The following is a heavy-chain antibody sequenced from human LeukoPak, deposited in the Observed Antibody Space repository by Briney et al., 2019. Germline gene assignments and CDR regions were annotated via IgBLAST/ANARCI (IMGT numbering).Heavy chain of an antibody. CDR1: GYTFTGYY. D-gene: IGHD6-13*01. CDR2: INPNSGST. J-gene: IGHJ6*02. CDR3: ARGELVVGIAAAGTVEYGMDV. Sequence: GASVKVSCTASGYTFTGYYMHWVRQAPGQGHEWMRRINPNSGSTNYAQKFQGWVTMTRDTSISTAYMELSRLRSDDTAVYYCARGELVVGIAAAGTVEYGMDVWGQGTTVTVSS. V-gene: IGHV1-2*04.